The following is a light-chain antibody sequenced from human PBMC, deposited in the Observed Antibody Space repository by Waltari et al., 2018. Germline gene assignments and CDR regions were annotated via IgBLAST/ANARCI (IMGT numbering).Light chain of an antibody. CDR3: QQRYTWPLT. V-gene: IGKV3-11*01. J-gene: IGKJ4*01. CDR1: QRINRF. CDR2: DAS. Sequence: EIVLTQSPATQTLSPGETATLSCRASQRINRFLVWFQQIPGQAPRLLIYDASNRATGIPDRFSGSGSGTDFTLTISSLEPEDFAVYYCQQRYTWPLTFGGGTKVEI.